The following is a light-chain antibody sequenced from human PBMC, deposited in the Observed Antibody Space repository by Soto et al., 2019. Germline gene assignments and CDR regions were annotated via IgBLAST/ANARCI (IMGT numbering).Light chain of an antibody. Sequence: ENVLTQSPGTLSLSPGERATLSCRASQSVSSSYLAWYQQKPGQAPRLLIYGASSRATGIPDRFSGSGSGTDFTLTISRLEPEDFAVYYCQQYNNWPPWTFGQGTKVEI. V-gene: IGKV3-20*01. J-gene: IGKJ1*01. CDR2: GAS. CDR3: QQYNNWPPWT. CDR1: QSVSSSY.